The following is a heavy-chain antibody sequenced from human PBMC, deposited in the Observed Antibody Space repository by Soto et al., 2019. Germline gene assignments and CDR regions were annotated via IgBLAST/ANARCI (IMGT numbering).Heavy chain of an antibody. CDR3: AKVSQYDISFAYHAFDY. Sequence: EVQLLESGGGLVQPGGSLRLSCAVSGFTFNSYAMNWVREAPGKGLEWVSSISGGGGGTYYADSLKGRLTISRDNSKSTLYLQMNSLRAEDTAVYYCAKVSQYDISFAYHAFDYWGQGTLVTVSS. D-gene: IGHD3-9*01. V-gene: IGHV3-23*01. J-gene: IGHJ4*02. CDR1: GFTFNSYA. CDR2: ISGGGGGT.